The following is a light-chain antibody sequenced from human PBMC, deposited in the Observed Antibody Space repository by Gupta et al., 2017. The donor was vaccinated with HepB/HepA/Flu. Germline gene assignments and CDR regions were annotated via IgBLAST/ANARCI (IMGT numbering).Light chain of an antibody. CDR2: GAS. CDR3: QQYGSSPPALT. V-gene: IGKV3-20*01. CDR1: QSVSSSY. Sequence: EIVLTQSPGTLSLSPGERATLSCRASQSVSSSYLAWYQQKPGQAPRLLIYGASSRATGIPDRFSVSGSGTDFTLTISRLEPEDFAVYYCQQYGSSPPALTFGGGTKVEIK. J-gene: IGKJ4*01.